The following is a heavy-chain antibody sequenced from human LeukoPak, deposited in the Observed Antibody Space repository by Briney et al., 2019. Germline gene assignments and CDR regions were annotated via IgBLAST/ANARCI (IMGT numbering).Heavy chain of an antibody. V-gene: IGHV3-30*18. J-gene: IGHJ3*02. Sequence: PGGSLRLSCAASGVTFSSYGMHWVRQAPGKGLAWVAVISHDGSNKYYADSVKGRFTISRDNSKNTLYLQMNSLRAEDTAVYYCAKEVVVVVAATSDAFDIWGQGTMVTVSS. CDR3: AKEVVVVVAATSDAFDI. CDR1: GVTFSSYG. D-gene: IGHD2-15*01. CDR2: ISHDGSNK.